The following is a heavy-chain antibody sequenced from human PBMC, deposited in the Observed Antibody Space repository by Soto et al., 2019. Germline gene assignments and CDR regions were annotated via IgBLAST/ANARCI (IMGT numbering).Heavy chain of an antibody. CDR3: AREAYYGNWFDP. J-gene: IGHJ5*02. V-gene: IGHV4-30-2*01. CDR2: IYHSGST. CDR1: GGSISSGGYS. D-gene: IGHD3-10*01. Sequence: TLSLTCAVSGGSISSGGYSWSWIRQPPGKGLEWIGYIYHSGSTYYNPSLKSRVTISVDRSKNQFSPKLSSVTAADTAVYYCAREAYYGNWFDPWGQGTLVTVSS.